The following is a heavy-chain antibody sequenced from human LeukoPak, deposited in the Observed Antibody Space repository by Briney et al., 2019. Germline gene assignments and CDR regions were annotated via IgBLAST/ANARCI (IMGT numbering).Heavy chain of an antibody. V-gene: IGHV4-30-4*01. D-gene: IGHD4-17*01. CDR3: ARVARSDYGLWRGVDY. J-gene: IGHJ4*02. Sequence: SQTLSLTCTVSGGSISSGDYYWRSIRQPPGKGLEWIAYIYYSGSTYYNPSLKSGVTISVDTSKNQFSLKLSSVTAADTAVYYCARVARSDYGLWRGVDYWGQGTLVTVSS. CDR2: IYYSGST. CDR1: GGSISSGDYY.